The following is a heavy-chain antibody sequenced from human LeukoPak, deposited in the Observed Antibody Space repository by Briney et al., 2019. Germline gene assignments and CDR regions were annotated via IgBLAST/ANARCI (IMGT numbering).Heavy chain of an antibody. CDR3: ARGGALWELLVAFDI. CDR1: GGSFSGYY. Sequence: PSETLSLTCAVYGGSFSGYYWSWIRQPPGKGLEWIGEINHSGSTDYNPSLKSRVTISVDTSKNQFSLKLSSVTAADTAVYYCARGGALWELLVAFDIWGQGTMVTVSS. J-gene: IGHJ3*02. V-gene: IGHV4-34*01. D-gene: IGHD1-26*01. CDR2: INHSGST.